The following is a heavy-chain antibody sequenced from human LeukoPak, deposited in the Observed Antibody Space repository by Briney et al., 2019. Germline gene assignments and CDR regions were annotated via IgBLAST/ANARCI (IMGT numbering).Heavy chain of an antibody. D-gene: IGHD2-2*01. CDR3: AKDCRSSTSLYYYYHMDV. CDR1: GFTFSSYG. Sequence: GGALRLSCAASGFTFSSYGMHSVRQAPGKGLERVAFIWYDGNNEYYTDSVKGRFTISRDNSKITLYLQVNSLRAEDTAVYYCAKDCRSSTSLYYYYHMDVWGKGTTVTVYS. J-gene: IGHJ6*03. CDR2: IWYDGNNE. V-gene: IGHV3-30*02.